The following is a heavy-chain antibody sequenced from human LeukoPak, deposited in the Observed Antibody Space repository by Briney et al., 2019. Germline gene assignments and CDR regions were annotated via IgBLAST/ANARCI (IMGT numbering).Heavy chain of an antibody. J-gene: IGHJ4*02. D-gene: IGHD2-15*01. CDR2: INPSGGST. CDR3: ARDTHRSGDCYDY. CDR1: GYTSTSYY. Sequence: ASVKVSCKASGYTSTSYYMHWVRQAPGQGLEWMGIINPSGGSTSYAQKLQDRVTMTTDTSTSTAYMELRSLRSDDTAVYYCARDTHRSGDCYDYWGQGTLVTVSS. V-gene: IGHV1-46*01.